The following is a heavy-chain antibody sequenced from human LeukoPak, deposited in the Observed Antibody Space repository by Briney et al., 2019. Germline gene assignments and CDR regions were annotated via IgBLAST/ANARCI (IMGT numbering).Heavy chain of an antibody. J-gene: IGHJ5*02. CDR2: INHSGST. Sequence: SETLSLTCAVYGGSFSGYYWSWIRQPPGKGLEWIGEINHSGSTNYNPSLKSRVTISVDTSKNQFSLKLSSVTAADTAVYYRACYLSNWFDPWGQGTLVTVSS. CDR1: GGSFSGYY. CDR3: ACYLSNWFDP. D-gene: IGHD2-21*01. V-gene: IGHV4-34*01.